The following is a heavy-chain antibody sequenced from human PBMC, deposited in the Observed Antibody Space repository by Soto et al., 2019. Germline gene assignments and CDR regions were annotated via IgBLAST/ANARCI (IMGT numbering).Heavy chain of an antibody. V-gene: IGHV4-34*01. D-gene: IGHD3-9*01. CDR3: ASGGDHYDILTGYYN. J-gene: IGHJ4*02. CDR2: INHSGST. CDR1: GGSFSGYY. Sequence: PSETLSLTCAVYGGSFSGYYWSWIRQPPGKGLGWIGEINHSGSTNYNPSLKSRVTISVDTSKNQFSLKLSSVTAADTAVYYCASGGDHYDILTGYYNWGQGTLVTVSS.